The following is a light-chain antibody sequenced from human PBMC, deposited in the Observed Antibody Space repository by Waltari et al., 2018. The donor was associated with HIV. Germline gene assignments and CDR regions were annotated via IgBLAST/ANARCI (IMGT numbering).Light chain of an antibody. Sequence: IQMTQSPSILSASVCVRVTITCRASQKVDSWLAWYQQRPGRAPKLLIYKASTLEYGVPARFTGSGSGTNFTLTINSLHPDDFATYYCQQYNSDFYTFGLGTRLDLK. CDR3: QQYNSDFYT. CDR2: KAS. J-gene: IGKJ2*01. CDR1: QKVDSW. V-gene: IGKV1-5*03.